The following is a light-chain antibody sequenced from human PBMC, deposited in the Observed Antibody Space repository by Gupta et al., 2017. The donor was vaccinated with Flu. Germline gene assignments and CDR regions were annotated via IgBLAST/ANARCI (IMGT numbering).Light chain of an antibody. V-gene: IGKV3-15*01. Sequence: EIVMTQSPATLSVSPGERATLSCRASRSVSSDFAWYQQKPGQAPRLLIYGAFNRATGIPDRFSGSGSGTEFTLTSSSRQSEDLAIYYWQQDHSWSTFGQGTRLEIK. CDR2: GAF. CDR3: QQDHSWST. CDR1: RSVSSD. J-gene: IGKJ5*01.